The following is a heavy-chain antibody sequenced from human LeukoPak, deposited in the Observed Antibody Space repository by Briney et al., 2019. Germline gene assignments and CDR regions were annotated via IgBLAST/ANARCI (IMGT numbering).Heavy chain of an antibody. D-gene: IGHD5-24*01. CDR2: IYYSGST. V-gene: IGHV4-31*03. J-gene: IGHJ4*02. CDR3: ATTPRDGYNYYFDY. CDR1: GGSISSGGYY. Sequence: PSETLSLTCTVSGGSISSGGYYWSWIRQHPGKGLEWIGYIYYSGSTYYSPSLKSRITISVDTSKNQFSLKLSSVTAADTAVYYCATTPRDGYNYYFDYWGQGTLVTVSS.